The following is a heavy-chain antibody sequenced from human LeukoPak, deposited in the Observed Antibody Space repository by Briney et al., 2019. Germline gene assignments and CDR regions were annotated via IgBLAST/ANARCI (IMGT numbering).Heavy chain of an antibody. Sequence: GGSLRLSCAASGFTFSTYLMHWVRQAPGKGLEWVAVIASNGSDRFYVESVKGQFTISIDNSENTLYLQMNILRAEDTAVYFCARERQDSIVHSGAFDIWGQGTMVTVSS. D-gene: IGHD2-15*01. V-gene: IGHV3-30-3*01. CDR1: GFTFSTYL. CDR2: IASNGSDR. J-gene: IGHJ3*02. CDR3: ARERQDSIVHSGAFDI.